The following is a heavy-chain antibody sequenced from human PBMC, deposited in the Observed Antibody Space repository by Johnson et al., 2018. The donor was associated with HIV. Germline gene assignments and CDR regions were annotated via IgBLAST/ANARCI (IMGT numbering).Heavy chain of an antibody. Sequence: QEQLVESGGGVVQPGGSLRLSCAASGFTFSSFAMHWVRQAPGKGLEWVAVISSDVSNKYYADSVKGRFTISRDNSKNTLYLQMNSLSAEDTAVYYCAREPGIAVAGTDAFDIWGQGTMVTVSS. CDR1: GFTFSSFA. D-gene: IGHD6-19*01. J-gene: IGHJ3*02. CDR2: ISSDVSNK. V-gene: IGHV3-30-3*01. CDR3: AREPGIAVAGTDAFDI.